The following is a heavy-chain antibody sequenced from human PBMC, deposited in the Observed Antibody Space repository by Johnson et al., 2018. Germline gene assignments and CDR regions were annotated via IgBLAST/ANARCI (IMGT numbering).Heavy chain of an antibody. V-gene: IGHV3-15*01. J-gene: IGHJ6*04. D-gene: IGHD3-16*01. CDR1: GFTFSNAW. CDR3: PTGYLGGYYYDGMDV. Sequence: EVQLLESGGGLVKPGGSLRLSCAASGFTFSNAWMSWVRQAPGKGLEWVGRIKSKTDGGKTDYAAPVKGRFTNSRDDSKTTLYLQMNSLKTEDTAVYYCPTGYLGGYYYDGMDVWGKGATVTVTS. CDR2: IKSKTDGGKT.